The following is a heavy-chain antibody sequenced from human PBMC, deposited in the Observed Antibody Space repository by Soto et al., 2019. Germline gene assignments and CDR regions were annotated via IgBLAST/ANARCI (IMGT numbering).Heavy chain of an antibody. CDR2: ISSSAVYI. D-gene: IGHD3-22*01. CDR1: GFNFITYS. J-gene: IGHJ4*02. CDR3: VRDGLDYYDTERLYFDN. V-gene: IGHV3-21*01. Sequence: EVQLVESGGGPVRPGGSLKLSCAASGFNFITYSLSWVRQAPGKGLEWVASISSSAVYIDYADSVKGRFTISRDNAHNSLYLQMISLRAEDTATYYCVRDGLDYYDTERLYFDNWGQGTLVTVSS.